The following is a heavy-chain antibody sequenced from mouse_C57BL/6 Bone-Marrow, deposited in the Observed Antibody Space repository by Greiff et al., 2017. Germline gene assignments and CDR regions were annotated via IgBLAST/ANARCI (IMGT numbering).Heavy chain of an antibody. CDR1: GFTFSSYG. Sequence: EVMLVESGGDLVKPGGSLKLSCAASGFTFSSYGMSWVRQTPDKRLEWVATISSGGSYTYYPDSVKGRFTISRDNAKKTLYLQMISLKSRSTAMYYCARHGDSNGSSYWYFDVWGTGTTVTVSS. J-gene: IGHJ1*03. CDR3: ARHGDSNGSSYWYFDV. CDR2: ISSGGSYT. V-gene: IGHV5-6*01. D-gene: IGHD1-1*01.